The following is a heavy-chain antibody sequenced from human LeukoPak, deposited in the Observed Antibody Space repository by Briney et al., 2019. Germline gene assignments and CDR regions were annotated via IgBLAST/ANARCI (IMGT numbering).Heavy chain of an antibody. CDR3: ARGRNWGYGKPYLY. CDR1: GGSVSGYY. J-gene: IGHJ4*02. D-gene: IGHD7-27*01. Sequence: SETLSLTCAVYGGSVSGYYWTWIRHPPGKRREWFGDIDHSGRTNHTPSHKTRVSLSIDTPRNHFSLTVRSVTSGDTAVFFCARGRNWGYGKPYLYWGQGTLVTVSS. CDR2: IDHSGRT. V-gene: IGHV4-34*01.